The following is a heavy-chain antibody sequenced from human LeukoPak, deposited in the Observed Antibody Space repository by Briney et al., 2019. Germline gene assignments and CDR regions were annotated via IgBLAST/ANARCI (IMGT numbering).Heavy chain of an antibody. V-gene: IGHV3-23*01. J-gene: IGHJ4*02. CDR1: GFTFTTYA. CDR3: AKGGTDSETYNFFDY. D-gene: IGHD3-10*01. CDR2: ISGSGYAT. Sequence: PGGSLRLSCAASGFTFTTYAMTWVRQAPGKGPEWVSGISGSGYATYYADSVKGRFSISRDSSTNTLCLQMNSLRAEDTAVYYCAKGGTDSETYNFFDYWGQGSLVTVSS.